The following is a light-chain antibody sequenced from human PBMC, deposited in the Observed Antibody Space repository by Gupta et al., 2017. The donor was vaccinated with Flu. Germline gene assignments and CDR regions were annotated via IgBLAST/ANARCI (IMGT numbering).Light chain of an antibody. V-gene: IGLV2-14*01. CDR1: SSDVGGYNN. Sequence: QSALTQPASVSGSPGQSITISCIGTSSDVGGYNNVSWYLQHPGKAPKLMIYEVSNRPSGVSNRFSGSKSGNTASLTISGLQAEDEADYYCTSYTSNTALYAFGTGIKVTVL. J-gene: IGLJ1*01. CDR2: EVS. CDR3: TSYTSNTALYA.